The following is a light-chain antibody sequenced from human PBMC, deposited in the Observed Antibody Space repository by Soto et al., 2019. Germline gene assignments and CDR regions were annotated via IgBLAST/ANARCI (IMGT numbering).Light chain of an antibody. CDR3: QQSYSTPCT. Sequence: DIQMTQSPSSLSASVRDRVTITCRASQSISTYLNWYQQKPGKVPKLLIYAAASLQSGVPSRFSGSGSGTDFTLPISSLQPEDFATNYCQQSYSTPCTFGPGTKVDI. J-gene: IGKJ3*01. CDR2: AAA. V-gene: IGKV1-39*01. CDR1: QSISTY.